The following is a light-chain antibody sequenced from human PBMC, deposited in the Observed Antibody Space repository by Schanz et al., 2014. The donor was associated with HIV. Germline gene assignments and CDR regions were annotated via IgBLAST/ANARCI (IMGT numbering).Light chain of an antibody. CDR3: ATWDDSLNGAV. V-gene: IGLV2-8*01. Sequence: QSALTQPASVSGSPGQSITISCTGTSSDVGGYNYVSWYQQHPGKAPKLMIYEVTKRPSGVPDRFSGSKSGNTASLTVSGLQAEDEADYYCATWDDSLNGAVFGGGTQLTVL. CDR1: SSDVGGYNY. CDR2: EVT. J-gene: IGLJ7*01.